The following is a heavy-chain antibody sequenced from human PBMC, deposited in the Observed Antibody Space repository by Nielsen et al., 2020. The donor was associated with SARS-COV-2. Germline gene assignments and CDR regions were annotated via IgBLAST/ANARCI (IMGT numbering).Heavy chain of an antibody. V-gene: IGHV1-18*04. D-gene: IGHD3-16*02. CDR1: GYTFTSYG. J-gene: IGHJ6*03. CDR3: ARVPGDYVWGSYRDYYYMDV. CDR2: ISAYNGNT. Sequence: VKVSCKASGYTFTSYGISWVRQAPGQGLEWMGWISAYNGNTNYAQKLQGRVTMTTDTSTSTAYMELRSLRSDDTAVYYCARVPGDYVWGSYRDYYYMDVWGKGTTVTVSS.